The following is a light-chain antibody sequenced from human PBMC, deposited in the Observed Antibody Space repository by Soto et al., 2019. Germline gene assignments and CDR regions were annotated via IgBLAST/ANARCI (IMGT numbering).Light chain of an antibody. CDR1: QGISSW. Sequence: DLQMTQSPSSVSASVGDRVTITCRARQGISSWLAWYQQKPGKAPKLLIYSASTLQSGVPSRFSGSETGTDFTLPNSRLQHEDFATYYYQQANSFPLTVGGGTKVEIK. CDR3: QQANSFPLT. CDR2: SAS. V-gene: IGKV1D-12*01. J-gene: IGKJ4*01.